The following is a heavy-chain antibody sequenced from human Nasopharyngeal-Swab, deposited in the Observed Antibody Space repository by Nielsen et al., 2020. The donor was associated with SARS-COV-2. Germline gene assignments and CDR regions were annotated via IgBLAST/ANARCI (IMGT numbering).Heavy chain of an antibody. D-gene: IGHD2-8*02. V-gene: IGHV4-31*02. J-gene: IGHJ3*02. CDR3: ARRGTGGKKGAFDI. CDR2: IYYSGST. Sequence: WIRQPPGKGLEWIGYIYYSGSTHYNPSLKSRVTISVDTSKNQFSLKLSSVTAADTAVYYCARRGTGGKKGAFDIWGQGTMVTVSS.